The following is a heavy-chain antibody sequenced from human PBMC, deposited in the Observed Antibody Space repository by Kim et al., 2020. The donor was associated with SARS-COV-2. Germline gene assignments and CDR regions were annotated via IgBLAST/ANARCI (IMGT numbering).Heavy chain of an antibody. D-gene: IGHD3-10*01. Sequence: SETLSLTCTASGGSISSYYWSWIRQPPGKGLEWIGYIYYSGSTNYNPSLKSRVTISVDTSKNQFSLKLSSVTAADTAVYYCARSLQRWFGGNALGYYYYYYGMDVWGQGTTVTVSS. CDR3: ARSLQRWFGGNALGYYYYYYGMDV. CDR1: GGSISSYY. V-gene: IGHV4-59*08. J-gene: IGHJ6*02. CDR2: IYYSGST.